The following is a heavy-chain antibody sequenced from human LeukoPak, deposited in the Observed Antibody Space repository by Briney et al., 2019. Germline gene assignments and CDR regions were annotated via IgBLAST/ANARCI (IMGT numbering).Heavy chain of an antibody. CDR2: ISSSGTP. CDR1: GGSIKTSNYY. J-gene: IGHJ4*02. Sequence: SETLSLTCTVSGGSIKTSNYYSGWIRQPPGKGLEWIGTISSSGTPRYNSSLSSRLTISFDTSKNQFSLHLSSVTAVDTAVYYFVRPRDYGFDNWGQGTLVTVSS. V-gene: IGHV4-39*01. D-gene: IGHD4-17*01. CDR3: VRPRDYGFDN.